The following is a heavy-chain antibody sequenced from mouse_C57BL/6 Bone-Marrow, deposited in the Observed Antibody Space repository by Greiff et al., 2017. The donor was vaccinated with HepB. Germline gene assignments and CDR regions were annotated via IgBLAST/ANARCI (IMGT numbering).Heavy chain of an antibody. CDR1: GFTFSSYA. CDR3: TRVKITTVVANYAMDY. Sequence: EVKLMESGEGLVKPGGSLKLSCAASGFTFSSYAMSWVRQTPEKRLEWVAYISSGGDYIYYADTVKGRFTISRDNARNTLYLHMSSLKSEDTAMYYCTRVKITTVVANYAMDYWGQGTSVTVSS. J-gene: IGHJ4*01. CDR2: ISSGGDYI. V-gene: IGHV5-9-1*02. D-gene: IGHD1-1*01.